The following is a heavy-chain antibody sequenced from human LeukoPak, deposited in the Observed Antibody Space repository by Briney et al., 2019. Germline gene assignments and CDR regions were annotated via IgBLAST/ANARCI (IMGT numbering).Heavy chain of an antibody. Sequence: GESLKISCKGSGYDFTNYWIAWVRQMPGKGLEWMGFVYPDDSDTRYSPSFEGQVTFSADKSINTAYLQWSALRASDTAMFYCARVTTVVSTNVIAVPATDYFDYWGQGTLVTVFS. CDR3: ARVTTVVSTNVIAVPATDYFDY. CDR2: VYPDDSDT. D-gene: IGHD6-19*01. CDR1: GYDFTNYW. V-gene: IGHV5-51*01. J-gene: IGHJ4*02.